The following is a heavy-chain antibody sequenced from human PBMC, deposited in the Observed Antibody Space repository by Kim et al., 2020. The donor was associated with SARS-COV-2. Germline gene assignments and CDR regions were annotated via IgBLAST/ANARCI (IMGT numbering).Heavy chain of an antibody. V-gene: IGHV3-74*01. D-gene: IGHD6-19*01. Sequence: GGSLRLSCAASGFTFSNYWMHWVRQAPGKGLVWVSRINSDGRSTDYADSVKGRFTISRDNAKNTLYLQMHSLRAEDTAVYYCARVGGSGWYWGQGTLVTVSS. J-gene: IGHJ4*02. CDR2: INSDGRST. CDR3: ARVGGSGWY. CDR1: GFTFSNYW.